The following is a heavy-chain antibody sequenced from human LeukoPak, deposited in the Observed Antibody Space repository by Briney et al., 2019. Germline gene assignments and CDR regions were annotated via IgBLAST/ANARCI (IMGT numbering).Heavy chain of an antibody. D-gene: IGHD6-19*01. Sequence: PGGSLRLSCAASGFTFSNAWMSWVRQAPGKGLEWVGRIKSKTDGGTTDYAAPVKGRFTISRDDSKNTLCLQMNSLKTEDTAVYYCATVQGQWLVLRYWGRGTLVTVSS. CDR3: ATVQGQWLVLRY. V-gene: IGHV3-15*01. J-gene: IGHJ4*02. CDR2: IKSKTDGGTT. CDR1: GFTFSNAW.